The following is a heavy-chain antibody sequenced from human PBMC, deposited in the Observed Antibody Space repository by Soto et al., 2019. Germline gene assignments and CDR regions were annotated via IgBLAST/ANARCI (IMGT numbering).Heavy chain of an antibody. Sequence: PVGSLRLSCAASGFTFSLYWMSWVRQAPGKGLEWVANIKQDGSEKYYVDSVKGRFTISRDNAKNSLYLQMNSLRAEDTALYYCARDPSYDRGPDFGSWGQGTLVTVSS. CDR3: ARDPSYDRGPDFGS. J-gene: IGHJ4*02. V-gene: IGHV3-7*01. CDR2: IKQDGSEK. D-gene: IGHD3-22*01. CDR1: GFTFSLYW.